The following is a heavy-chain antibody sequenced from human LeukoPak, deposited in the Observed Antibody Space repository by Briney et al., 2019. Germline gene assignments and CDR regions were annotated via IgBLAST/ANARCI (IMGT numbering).Heavy chain of an antibody. J-gene: IGHJ4*02. CDR1: GDSISSDY. Sequence: SETLSLTCTVSGDSISSDYWSWIRQPAGIGLEWIGRIDPSGGTNYNPSLKGRISMSIGTSKNQFSLKLISVTAADTALYYCARGRADSYGNSFDYWGQGTLVTVSS. CDR2: IDPSGGT. CDR3: ARGRADSYGNSFDY. V-gene: IGHV4-4*07. D-gene: IGHD5-18*01.